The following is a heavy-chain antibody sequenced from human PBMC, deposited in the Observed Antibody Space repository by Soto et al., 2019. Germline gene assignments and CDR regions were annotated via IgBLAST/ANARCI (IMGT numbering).Heavy chain of an antibody. D-gene: IGHD6-6*01. J-gene: IGHJ6*02. V-gene: IGHV1-69*01. Sequence: QVQLVQSGAEVKKPGSSVKVSCKASGGTFSSYAISWVRQAPGQGLEWMGGIIPIFGTANYAQKCQGRVTITADESTSTAYMELSSLRSEDTAVYYCAISSIAARRYYYYGMDVWGQGTTVTVSS. CDR2: IIPIFGTA. CDR1: GGTFSSYA. CDR3: AISSIAARRYYYYGMDV.